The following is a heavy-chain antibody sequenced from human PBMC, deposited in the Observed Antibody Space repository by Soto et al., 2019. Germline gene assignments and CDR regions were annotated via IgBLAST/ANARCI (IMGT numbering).Heavy chain of an antibody. CDR3: ARDWTYGAAAGTSGFDP. CDR2: TYYRSKWYN. J-gene: IGHJ5*02. D-gene: IGHD6-13*01. CDR1: GDSVSSNSAA. V-gene: IGHV6-1*01. Sequence: SQTLSLTCAISGDSVSSNSAAWNWIRQSPSRGLEWLGRTYYRSKWYNDYAVSVKSRITINPDTSKNQFSLQLNSVTPKDTAVYYCARDWTYGAAAGTSGFDPWGQGTLVTVSS.